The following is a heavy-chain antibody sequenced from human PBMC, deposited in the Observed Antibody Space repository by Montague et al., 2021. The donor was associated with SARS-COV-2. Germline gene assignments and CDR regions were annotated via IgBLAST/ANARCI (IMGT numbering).Heavy chain of an antibody. D-gene: IGHD5-18*01. V-gene: IGHV3-48*03. Sequence: SLRLSCAASGFTFSSYEMNWVRQAPGKGLEWVSYISSSGSTIYYADSXXGRFTISRDNAKNSLYLQMNSLRAEDTAVYYCARADTAMVIYFDYWGQGTLVTASS. CDR3: ARADTAMVIYFDY. J-gene: IGHJ4*02. CDR1: GFTFSSYE. CDR2: ISSSGSTI.